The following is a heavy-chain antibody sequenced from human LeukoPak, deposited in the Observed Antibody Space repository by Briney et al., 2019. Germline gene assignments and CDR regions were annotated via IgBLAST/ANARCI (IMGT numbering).Heavy chain of an antibody. V-gene: IGHV3-30-3*01. D-gene: IGHD6-19*01. CDR3: ARVQLRYSSGWYGGDY. CDR2: ISYDGSNK. CDR1: GFTFSSYA. Sequence: SGGSLRLSCAVSGFTFSSYAMHWVRQAPGKGLEWVAVISYDGSNKYYADSVKGRFTISRDNSKNTLYLQMNSLRAEDTAVYYCARVQLRYSSGWYGGDYWGQGTLVTVSS. J-gene: IGHJ4*02.